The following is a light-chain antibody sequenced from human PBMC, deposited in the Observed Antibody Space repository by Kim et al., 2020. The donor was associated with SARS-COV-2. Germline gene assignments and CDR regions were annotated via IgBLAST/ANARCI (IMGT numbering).Light chain of an antibody. CDR2: KIS. CDR1: QSLVHGNGNTY. J-gene: IGKJ2*01. CDR3: MQATQFPRT. V-gene: IGKV2-24*01. Sequence: DIVMTQTPLSSPVTLGQPATISCRSSQSLVHGNGNTYLSWIHQRPGQPPRLLIYKISSRFSGVPDRFSGSGAGTYLTLTINRVEAEDVGVNYCMQATQFPRTFGQGTKLEI.